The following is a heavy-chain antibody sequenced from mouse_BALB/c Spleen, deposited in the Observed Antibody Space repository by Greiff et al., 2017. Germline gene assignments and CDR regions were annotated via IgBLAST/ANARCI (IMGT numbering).Heavy chain of an antibody. V-gene: IGHV5-6-5*01. CDR2: ISSGGST. J-gene: IGHJ2*01. D-gene: IGHD1-1*01. CDR3: ARGSYGSY. CDR1: GFTFSSYA. Sequence: EVQRVESGGGLVKPGGSLKLSCAASGFTFSSYAMSWVRQTPEKRLEWVASISSGGSTYYPDSVKGRFTISRDNARNILYLQMSSLRSEDTAMYYCARGSYGSYWGQGTTLTVSS.